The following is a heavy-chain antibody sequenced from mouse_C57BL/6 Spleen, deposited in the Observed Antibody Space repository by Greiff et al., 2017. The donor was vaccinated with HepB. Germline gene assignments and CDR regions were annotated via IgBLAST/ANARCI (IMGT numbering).Heavy chain of an antibody. J-gene: IGHJ2*01. CDR1: GYTFTEYT. D-gene: IGHD1-1*01. V-gene: IGHV1-62-2*01. Sequence: QVQLQQSGAELVKPGASVKLSCKASGYTFTEYTIHWVKQRSGQGLEWIGWFYPGSGSIKYNEKFKDKATLTADKSSSTVYMELSRLTSEDSAVYFCARHEDRDYGSRRGGFDYWGQGTTLTVSS. CDR3: ARHEDRDYGSRRGGFDY. CDR2: FYPGSGSI.